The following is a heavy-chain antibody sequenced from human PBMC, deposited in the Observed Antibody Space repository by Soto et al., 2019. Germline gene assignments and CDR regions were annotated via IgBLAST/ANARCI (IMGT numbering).Heavy chain of an antibody. J-gene: IGHJ6*03. Sequence: SETLSLTCAVYGGSFSGYSWIWIRQPPGKGLEWIGEINHSGSTNYNPSLKSRVTISVDTSKKQFPLKLSSVSAADTAVYYCARNGYCSSTSCSLFYMDVWGKGTTVTVSS. D-gene: IGHD2-2*01. CDR1: GGSFSGYS. CDR3: ARNGYCSSTSCSLFYMDV. V-gene: IGHV4-34*01. CDR2: INHSGST.